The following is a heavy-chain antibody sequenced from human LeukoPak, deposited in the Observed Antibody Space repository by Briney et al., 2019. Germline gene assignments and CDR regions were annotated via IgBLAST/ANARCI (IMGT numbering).Heavy chain of an antibody. J-gene: IGHJ4*02. Sequence: SETLSLTCTVSGGSISSYYWSWIRQPAGKGLEWIGRIYTSGSTNYNPSLKSRVTMSVDTSKNQFSLKLSSVTAADTAVYYCARVMTMVRGVKVYYFDYWGQGTLVTVSS. CDR2: IYTSGST. CDR1: GGSISSYY. CDR3: ARVMTMVRGVKVYYFDY. D-gene: IGHD3-10*01. V-gene: IGHV4-4*07.